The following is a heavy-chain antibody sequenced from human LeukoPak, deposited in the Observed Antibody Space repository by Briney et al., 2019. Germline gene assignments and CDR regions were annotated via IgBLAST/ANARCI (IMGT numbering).Heavy chain of an antibody. CDR3: ARGTRRDGYNYLDY. D-gene: IGHD5-24*01. V-gene: IGHV4-39*07. CDR1: DGSISSSGYY. Sequence: SETLSLTCTVSDGSISSSGYYWGWIRQPPGKGLEWIGSMYYSGSTYYNPSLKSRVTISVDTSKNHFSLRLSSVTAADTAVYYCARGTRRDGYNYLDYWGQGTLVTVSS. J-gene: IGHJ4*02. CDR2: MYYSGST.